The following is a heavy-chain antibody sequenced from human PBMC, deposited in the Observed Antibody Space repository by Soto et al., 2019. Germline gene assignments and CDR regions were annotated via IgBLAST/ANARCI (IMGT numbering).Heavy chain of an antibody. D-gene: IGHD3-10*01. CDR2: ISAENGDT. CDR1: GYTFTSYG. V-gene: IGHV1-18*01. Sequence: ASVKVSCKASGYTFTSYGFSWVRHAPGQGLEWMAWISAENGDTNNAQKFQGRVFLTTDTSTTTAYMELTSLRSDDTAVYYCARDSRAYYRGITCPYFDYWGQGTLVTVSS. J-gene: IGHJ4*02. CDR3: ARDSRAYYRGITCPYFDY.